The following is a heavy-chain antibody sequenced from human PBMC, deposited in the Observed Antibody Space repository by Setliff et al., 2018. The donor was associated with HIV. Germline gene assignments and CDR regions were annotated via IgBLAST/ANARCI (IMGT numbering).Heavy chain of an antibody. D-gene: IGHD3-9*01. CDR2: INAGNGNT. CDR3: ARGYDILTGSKSDY. V-gene: IGHV1-3*01. CDR1: GYTFTTYY. Sequence: ASVKVSCKASGYTFTTYYMHWVRQAPGQGLEWMGWINAGNGNTKYSQKFQGRVTITRDTSASTAYMELSSLRSEDTAVYYCARGYDILTGSKSDYWGQGTQVTVSS. J-gene: IGHJ4*02.